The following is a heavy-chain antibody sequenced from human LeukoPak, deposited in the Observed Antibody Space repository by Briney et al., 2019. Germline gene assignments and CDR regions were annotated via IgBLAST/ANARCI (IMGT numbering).Heavy chain of an antibody. V-gene: IGHV3-23*01. CDR2: ISGSGGST. D-gene: IGHD3-3*01. Sequence: PGGPLRLSCAASGFTFSSYAMSWVRQAPGKGLEWVSAISGSGGSTYYADSVKGRFTISRDNSKDTLYLQMDSLRAEDTAVYYCAKSVPDFWSGYYSVGFDYWGQGTLVTVSS. CDR1: GFTFSSYA. J-gene: IGHJ4*02. CDR3: AKSVPDFWSGYYSVGFDY.